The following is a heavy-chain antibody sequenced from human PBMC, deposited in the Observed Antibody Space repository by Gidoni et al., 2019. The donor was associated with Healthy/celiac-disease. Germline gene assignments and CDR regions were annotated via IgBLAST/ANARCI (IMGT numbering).Heavy chain of an antibody. CDR3: ARDTAYYYMYV. Sequence: QVQLVQSGTEVKKPGSSVKVSCKASGGTFSSYAISWVRQAPGQVLELMGRSIPIIGIANYAQKFQGRVTITADNSTSTAYMELSSLRSEDTAVYYCARDTAYYYMYVWGKGTTVTVSS. CDR1: GGTFSSYA. V-gene: IGHV1-69*04. CDR2: SIPIIGIA. J-gene: IGHJ6*03.